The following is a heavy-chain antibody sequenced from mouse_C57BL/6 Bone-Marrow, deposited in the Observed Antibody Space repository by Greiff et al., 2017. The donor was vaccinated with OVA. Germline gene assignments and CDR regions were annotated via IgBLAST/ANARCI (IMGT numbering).Heavy chain of an antibody. CDR2: IHPNSGST. D-gene: IGHD4-1*01. V-gene: IGHV1-64*01. CDR1: GYTFTSYW. J-gene: IGHJ3*01. Sequence: QVQLKQPGAELVKPGASVKLSCKASGYTFTSYWMHWVKQRPGQGLEWIGMIHPNSGSTNYNEKFKSKATLTVDKSSSTAYMQLSSLTSEDSAVYYCARWEESGAYWGQGTLVTVSA. CDR3: ARWEESGAY.